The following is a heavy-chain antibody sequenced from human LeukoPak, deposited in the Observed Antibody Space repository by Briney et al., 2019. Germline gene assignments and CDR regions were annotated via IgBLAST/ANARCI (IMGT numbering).Heavy chain of an antibody. D-gene: IGHD5-18*01. J-gene: IGHJ4*02. Sequence: PVGSLRPSCAASGFTSSSFAMSWVRQAPGTGLEWVSAFSGSGGSTYYADSVKGRFTISRDNSKNTLYLQMNSLRAEDTAVYYCAKVGVQEDTAMDFDYWGQGTLVTVSS. CDR2: FSGSGGST. CDR3: AKVGVQEDTAMDFDY. V-gene: IGHV3-23*01. CDR1: GFTSSSFA.